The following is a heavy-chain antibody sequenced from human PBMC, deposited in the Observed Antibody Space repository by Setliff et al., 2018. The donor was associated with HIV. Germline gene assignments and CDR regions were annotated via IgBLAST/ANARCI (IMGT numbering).Heavy chain of an antibody. Sequence: KPSETLSLTCTFSGDSISSGNYYWSWIRQPAGKGLEWIGRIYSTGSTNYNPSLRSRVTISIETSNTHFSLWLRSVTAADTATYFCARLGRAIDDGGSSLRLDFWGQGMLVTVSS. CDR3: ARLGRAIDDGGSSLRLDF. D-gene: IGHD2-15*01. V-gene: IGHV4-61*02. CDR1: GDSISSGNYY. CDR2: IYSTGST. J-gene: IGHJ4*02.